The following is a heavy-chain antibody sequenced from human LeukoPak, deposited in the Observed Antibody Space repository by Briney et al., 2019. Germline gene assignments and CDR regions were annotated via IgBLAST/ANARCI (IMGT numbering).Heavy chain of an antibody. J-gene: IGHJ4*02. CDR3: ARRYLRDHCSSTSCYGLYIDY. D-gene: IGHD2-2*01. CDR1: GYIITSDYY. Sequence: SETLSLTCAVSGYIITSDYYRGWIRQPPGKGLEWIGSIYHSGSTYYNPSLKTRVTISVDTSKNQFSLKLSSVSAADTAVYYCARRYLRDHCSSTSCYGLYIDYWGQGTLVTVSS. V-gene: IGHV4-38-2*01. CDR2: IYHSGST.